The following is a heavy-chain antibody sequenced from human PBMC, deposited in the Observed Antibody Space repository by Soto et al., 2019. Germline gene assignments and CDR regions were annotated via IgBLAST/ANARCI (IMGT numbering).Heavy chain of an antibody. V-gene: IGHV3-23*01. CDR2: ISGSGDST. CDR3: AKGPTPSLYYYYGMDV. J-gene: IGHJ6*02. CDR1: GFTFSAHA. Sequence: VGSLRLSCAASGFTFSAHAMSWVRQAPGKGLEWVSAISGSGDSTYYTDSVKGRFTISRDTSKSTLFLQMNSLRADDTAVYYCAKGPTPSLYYYYGMDVWGQGTTVTVSS.